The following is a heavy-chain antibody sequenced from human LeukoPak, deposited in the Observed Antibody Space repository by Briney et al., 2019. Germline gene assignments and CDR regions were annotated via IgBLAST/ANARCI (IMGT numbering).Heavy chain of an antibody. CDR3: ARDGYNLGDLDY. V-gene: IGHV3-48*04. D-gene: IGHD5-24*01. J-gene: IGHJ4*02. CDR2: INSSSSTI. CDR1: GFTFSSYS. Sequence: GGSLRLSCAASGFTFSSYSMNWVRQAPGKGLEWVSYINSSSSTIYYADSVKGRFTISRDNAKNSLYLQMNSLRAEDTAVYYCARDGYNLGDLDYWGQGTLVTVSS.